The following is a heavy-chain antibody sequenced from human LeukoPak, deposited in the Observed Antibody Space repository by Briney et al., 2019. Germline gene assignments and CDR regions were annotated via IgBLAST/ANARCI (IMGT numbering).Heavy chain of an antibody. CDR2: ISRSGSTK. J-gene: IGHJ4*02. CDR3: ARDLLSRMATGVGFDY. V-gene: IGHV3-11*01. CDR1: GFTFSDYN. Sequence: GGSLRLSCAASGFTFSDYNMRWIRQAPGKGLEWVSSISRSGSTKYYADSVKGRFTISRDNAKNSLFLQMNSLRAEDTAVYYCARDLLSRMATGVGFDYWGQGTLVTVSS. D-gene: IGHD5-24*01.